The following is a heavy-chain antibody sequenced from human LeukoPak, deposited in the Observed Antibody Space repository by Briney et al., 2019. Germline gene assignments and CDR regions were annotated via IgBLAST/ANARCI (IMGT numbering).Heavy chain of an antibody. CDR2: IDGSGSDS. J-gene: IGHJ6*04. V-gene: IGHV3-23*01. CDR1: GFTFSDYP. Sequence: GGSLRLSCGASGFTFSDYPMRWVRQAPGQGPEWVSNIDGSGSDSYYADSVKGRFIISRDNSKNTVFLQMNSLRVEDTAVYYCAKDRGITMSRGRDVNEWDVWGKGTTVAVSS. D-gene: IGHD3-10*01. CDR3: AKDRGITMSRGRDVNEWDV.